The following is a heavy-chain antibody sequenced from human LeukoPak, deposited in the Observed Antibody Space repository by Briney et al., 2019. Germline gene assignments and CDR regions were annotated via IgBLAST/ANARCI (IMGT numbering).Heavy chain of an antibody. CDR3: ARDPSGWYSFDY. D-gene: IGHD6-19*01. J-gene: IGHJ4*02. CDR2: ISSSSSYI. V-gene: IGHV3-21*01. CDR1: GFTFSSYS. Sequence: GGSLRLSCAASGFTFSSYSMNWVRQAPGKGLEWVSSISSSSSYIYYADSVKGRFTISRDNAKNSLYLQMNSLRAEDTAVYYCARDPSGWYSFDYWGQGALVTVSS.